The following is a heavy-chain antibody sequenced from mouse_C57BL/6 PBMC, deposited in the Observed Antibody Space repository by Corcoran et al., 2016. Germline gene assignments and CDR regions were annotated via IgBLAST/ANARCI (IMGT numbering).Heavy chain of an antibody. CDR2: INTYSGVP. J-gene: IGHJ3*01. V-gene: IGHV9-3*01. D-gene: IGHD4-1*01. CDR1: GDTFTTSG. CDR3: AREGTGSFAY. Sequence: QIQLVQSGPELKKPGETVKISGKASGDTFTTSGMSLVKQAPGKGLKRMGWINTYSGVPTYADDFKGRFAFSLATSASTAYLQINNLKNEDTATYFCAREGTGSFAYWGQGTLVTVSA.